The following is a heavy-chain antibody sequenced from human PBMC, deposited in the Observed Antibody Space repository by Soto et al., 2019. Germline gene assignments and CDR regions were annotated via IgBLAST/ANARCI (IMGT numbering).Heavy chain of an antibody. D-gene: IGHD3-22*01. CDR1: GFTFTSSA. V-gene: IGHV1-58*01. Sequence: SVKVSCKASGFTFTSSAVQWVRQARGQRLEWIGWIVVGSGNTNYAQKFQERVTITRDMSTSTAYMELSSLRSEDTAVYYCAAATYYYDSSGDAFDIWGQGTMVTVSS. CDR2: IVVGSGNT. CDR3: AAATYYYDSSGDAFDI. J-gene: IGHJ3*02.